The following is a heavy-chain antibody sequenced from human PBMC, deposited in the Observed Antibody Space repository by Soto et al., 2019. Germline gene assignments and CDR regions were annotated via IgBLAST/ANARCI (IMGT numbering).Heavy chain of an antibody. V-gene: IGHV3-30*18. Sequence: GGSLRLSCAASGFTFSSYGMHWVRQAPGKGLEWVAVISYDGSNKYYADSVKGRFTISRDNSKNTLYLQMNSLRAEDTAVYYCAKDTTSNTMGAFDIWGQGTMVTVSS. CDR3: AKDTTSNTMGAFDI. CDR1: GFTFSSYG. J-gene: IGHJ3*02. D-gene: IGHD3-3*01. CDR2: ISYDGSNK.